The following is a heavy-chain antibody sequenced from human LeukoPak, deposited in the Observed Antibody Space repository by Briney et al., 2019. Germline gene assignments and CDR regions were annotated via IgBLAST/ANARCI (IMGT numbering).Heavy chain of an antibody. V-gene: IGHV1-46*01. CDR3: AKDPVNTAMDPQGFDY. CDR1: GYTFTSYY. CDR2: INPSGGST. J-gene: IGHJ4*02. Sequence: ASVKVSCKASGYTFTSYYMHWVRQAPGQGLEWMGIINPSGGSTSYAQKFQGRVTMTRDTSTSTVYMELSSLRSEDTAVYYCAKDPVNTAMDPQGFDYWGQGTLVTVSS. D-gene: IGHD5-18*01.